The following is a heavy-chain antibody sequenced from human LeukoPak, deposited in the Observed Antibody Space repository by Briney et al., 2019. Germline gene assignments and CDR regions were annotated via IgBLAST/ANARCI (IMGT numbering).Heavy chain of an antibody. D-gene: IGHD2-2*01. CDR1: GGSISRGGYY. CDR2: IYYSGST. Sequence: SETLSLTCTVSGGSISRGGYYWSWIRPHPGKGLEWIGYIYYSGSTYYNPSLKSRVTISVDTSKNQFSLKLSSVTAADTAVYYCARDHIVVVPAASVFRYYHYGMDVWGKGTTVTVSS. CDR3: ARDHIVVVPAASVFRYYHYGMDV. V-gene: IGHV4-31*03. J-gene: IGHJ6*04.